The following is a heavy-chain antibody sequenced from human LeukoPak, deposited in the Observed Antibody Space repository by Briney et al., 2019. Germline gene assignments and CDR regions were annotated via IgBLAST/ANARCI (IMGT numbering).Heavy chain of an antibody. J-gene: IGHJ6*02. V-gene: IGHV1-69*04. CDR2: IIPILGIA. D-gene: IGHD3-10*01. CDR3: ASNYYGSGSYYSYYYSYGMDV. CDR1: GCTFSSYA. Sequence: SVKVSCKASGCTFSSYAISWVRQAPGQGLEWMGRIIPILGIANYAQKFQGRVTITADKSTSTAYMELSSLRSEDTAVYYCASNYYGSGSYYSYYYSYGMDVWGQGTTVTVSS.